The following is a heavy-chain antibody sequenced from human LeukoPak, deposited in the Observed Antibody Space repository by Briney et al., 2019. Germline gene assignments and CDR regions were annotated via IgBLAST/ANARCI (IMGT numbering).Heavy chain of an antibody. V-gene: IGHV3-30*18. CDR2: ISHDGNSK. CDR3: AKDLYDNDWYNYFDP. Sequence: GRSLRLSCAASGFTLSTCGMHWVRQAPGKGLEWVAMISHDGNSKQYADFAKGRFTISRDNSNNTLYLEMNSLRTEDTAVYHCAKDLYDNDWYNYFDPWGQGALVTVSS. CDR1: GFTLSTCG. D-gene: IGHD5-24*01. J-gene: IGHJ5*02.